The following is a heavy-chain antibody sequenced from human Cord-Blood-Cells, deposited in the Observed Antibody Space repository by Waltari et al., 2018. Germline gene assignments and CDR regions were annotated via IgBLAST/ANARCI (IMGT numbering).Heavy chain of an antibody. V-gene: IGHV3-7*01. D-gene: IGHD4-17*01. CDR3: ARDGSYGDYDY. J-gene: IGHJ4*02. CDR1: GFTFSSYW. Sequence: EVQLVESGGGLVQPGGSLRLSCAASGFTFSSYWMSWVRQAPGKGLEWVVNIKQDGSEKYYVDSVKGRFTISRDNAKNSLYLQMNSLRAEDTAVYYCARDGSYGDYDYWGQGTLVTVSS. CDR2: IKQDGSEK.